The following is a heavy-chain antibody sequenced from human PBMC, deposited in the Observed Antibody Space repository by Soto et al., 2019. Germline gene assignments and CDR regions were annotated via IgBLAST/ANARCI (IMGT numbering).Heavy chain of an antibody. CDR3: ASTASLDY. J-gene: IGHJ4*02. CDR2: IKQDASEK. Sequence: EVQLVESGGGLVQPGGSLRLSCAASGFTFSIYWMSWVRQAPGKGREWVANIKQDASEKYYVDSVKGRFTISRDNARSSLYLQMNSLRAEDTAVYYCASTASLDYWGQGTLVTVSS. V-gene: IGHV3-7*01. CDR1: GFTFSIYW. D-gene: IGHD2-21*02.